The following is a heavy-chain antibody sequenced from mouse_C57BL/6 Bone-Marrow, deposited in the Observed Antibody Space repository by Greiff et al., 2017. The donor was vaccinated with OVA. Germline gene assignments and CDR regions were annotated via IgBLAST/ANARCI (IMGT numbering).Heavy chain of an antibody. CDR3: ARSRDWGNYFAY. CDR1: GYTFTSYW. D-gene: IGHD2-1*01. J-gene: IGHJ3*01. Sequence: QVQLQQPGAELVKPGASVKLSCKASGYTFTSYWMQWVKQRPGQGLEWIGEIDPSDSYTNYNQKFKGKATLTVDTSSSTAYMQLSSLTSEDSAVYYCARSRDWGNYFAYWGQGTLVTVSA. CDR2: IDPSDSYT. V-gene: IGHV1-50*01.